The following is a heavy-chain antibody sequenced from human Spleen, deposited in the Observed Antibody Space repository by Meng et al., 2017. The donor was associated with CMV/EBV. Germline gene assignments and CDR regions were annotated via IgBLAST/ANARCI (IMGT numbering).Heavy chain of an antibody. Sequence: GGSLRLSCAASGFTFDDYVMHWVRQAPGKGLEWVSGISWNSGSIGYADSVKGRFTISRDNAKNSLYLQMNSLRTEDTAFYYCAKSNGFNWLDPWGQGTLVTVSS. J-gene: IGHJ5*02. V-gene: IGHV3-9*01. CDR3: AKSNGFNWLDP. CDR2: ISWNSGSI. CDR1: GFTFDDYV.